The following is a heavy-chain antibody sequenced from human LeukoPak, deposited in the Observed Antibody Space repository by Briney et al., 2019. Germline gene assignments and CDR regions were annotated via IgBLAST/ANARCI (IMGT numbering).Heavy chain of an antibody. Sequence: SETQSLTCAVYGGSFSGYYWSWIRQPPGKGLEWIGEINHSGSTNYNPSLKSRVTISVDTSKNQFSLKLSSVTAADTAVYYCARGRTVRCSSTSCYSLGGYYYYGMDVWGQGTTVTVSS. J-gene: IGHJ6*02. CDR1: GGSFSGYY. CDR3: ARGRTVRCSSTSCYSLGGYYYYGMDV. CDR2: INHSGST. V-gene: IGHV4-34*01. D-gene: IGHD2-2*02.